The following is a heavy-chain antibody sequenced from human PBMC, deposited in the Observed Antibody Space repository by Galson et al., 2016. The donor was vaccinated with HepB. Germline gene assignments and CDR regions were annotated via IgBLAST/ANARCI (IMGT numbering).Heavy chain of an antibody. V-gene: IGHV3-21*01. CDR2: ISSSSSYI. CDR3: ARAGLRGRWRLGGMDV. Sequence: SLRLSCAASGFTFSSYSMNWVRQAPGKGLEWVSSISSSSSYIYYANSVKGRFTISRDNAKNSLYLQMNSLRAEDTAVYYCARAGLRGRWRLGGMDVWGQGTTVTVSS. J-gene: IGHJ6*02. CDR1: GFTFSSYS. D-gene: IGHD3/OR15-3a*01.